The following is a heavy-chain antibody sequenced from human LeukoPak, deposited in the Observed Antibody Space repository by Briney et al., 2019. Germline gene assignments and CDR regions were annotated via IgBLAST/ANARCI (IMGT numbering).Heavy chain of an antibody. D-gene: IGHD5-18*01. CDR2: ISAYNGNT. Sequence: ASVKVSCTASGYTFTSYGISWVRQAPGQGLEWMGWISAYNGNTNYAQKLQGRVTMTTDTSTSTAYMELRSLRSDDTAVYYCAREGYSYGTGYYFDYWGQGTLVTVSS. V-gene: IGHV1-18*01. CDR1: GYTFTSYG. J-gene: IGHJ4*02. CDR3: AREGYSYGTGYYFDY.